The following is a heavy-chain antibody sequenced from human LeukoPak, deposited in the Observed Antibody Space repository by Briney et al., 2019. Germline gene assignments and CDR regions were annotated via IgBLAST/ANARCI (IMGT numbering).Heavy chain of an antibody. CDR2: IKSNNGGT. CDR3: VADKQQLSYFFDY. CDR1: GHPLSAYY. D-gene: IGHD6-13*01. J-gene: IGHJ4*02. V-gene: IGHV1-2*02. Sequence: GASVKVSCKASGHPLSAYYIHWVRQAPGQGPEWMGWIKSNNGGTNYVQKFQGRVTMTRDTSLSTVYMELSSLISGDTAIYYCVADKQQLSYFFDYWGQGTLVTVSS.